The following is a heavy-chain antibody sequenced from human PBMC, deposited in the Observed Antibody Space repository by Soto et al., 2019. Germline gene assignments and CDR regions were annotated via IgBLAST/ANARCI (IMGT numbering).Heavy chain of an antibody. CDR2: ILPMVGTP. CDR1: GGTFSSHA. J-gene: IGHJ4*02. CDR3: ARGMVRGIVTSTIEH. Sequence: QVQLVQSGAEVQKPGSSVKVSCKASGGTFSSHAINWVRQAPGQGLEWVGGILPMVGTPNYARNFQDRVTIIADKSTRTAFMELRSLRSEDTAVYYCARGMVRGIVTSTIEHWGQGTLVTVSS. D-gene: IGHD3-10*01. V-gene: IGHV1-69*06.